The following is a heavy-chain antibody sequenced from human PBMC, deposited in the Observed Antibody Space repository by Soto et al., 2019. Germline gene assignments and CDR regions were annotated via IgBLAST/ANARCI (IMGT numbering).Heavy chain of an antibody. Sequence: PSETLSLTCAVYGVSFSGYYWSWIRQPPGKGLEWIGEINHSGSTNYNPSLKSRVTISVDTSKNQFSLKLSSVTAADTAVYYCAREGITIFGVVRSYYYYGMDVWGQGTTVTVSS. CDR3: AREGITIFGVVRSYYYYGMDV. D-gene: IGHD3-3*01. CDR2: INHSGST. CDR1: GVSFSGYY. J-gene: IGHJ6*02. V-gene: IGHV4-34*01.